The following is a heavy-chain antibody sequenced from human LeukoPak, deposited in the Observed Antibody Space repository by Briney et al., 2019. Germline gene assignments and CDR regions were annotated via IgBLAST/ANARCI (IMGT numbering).Heavy chain of an antibody. CDR1: GFTFSSYW. D-gene: IGHD5-18*01. J-gene: IGHJ3*02. Sequence: GGSLRLSCAASGFTFSSYWMSWVRQAPGKGLEWVANIKQDGSEKYYVDSVKGRFTISRDNAKNSLYLQMNSLRAEDTAVYYCARVGSTAMVRGDAFDIWGQGTMVTVSS. CDR2: IKQDGSEK. V-gene: IGHV3-7*01. CDR3: ARVGSTAMVRGDAFDI.